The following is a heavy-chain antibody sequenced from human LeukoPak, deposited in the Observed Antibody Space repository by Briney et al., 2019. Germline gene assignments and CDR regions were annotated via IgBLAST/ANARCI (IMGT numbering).Heavy chain of an antibody. V-gene: IGHV4-61*02. CDR1: GGSISSGSYY. J-gene: IGHJ6*02. Sequence: SQTLSLTCTVSGGSISSGSYYWSWIRQPAGKGLEWIGLIYTSGSTNYNPSLKSRVTISVDTSKNQFSLKLSSVTAADTAVYYCARRKGFVDYGMDVWGQGTTVTVSS. CDR2: IYTSGST. CDR3: ARRKGFVDYGMDV. D-gene: IGHD3-16*01.